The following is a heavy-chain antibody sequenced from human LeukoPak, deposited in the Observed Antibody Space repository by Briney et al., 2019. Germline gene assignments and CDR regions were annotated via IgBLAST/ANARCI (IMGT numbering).Heavy chain of an antibody. Sequence: PGGFLGLPCATPGFNVSRNYMSWVRPAPREGLECVSVIYSGGGTYYTDSVKGRFTISRDNSKNTLYLQMNSLRAVDTAVYYCARISLGAFDIWGQGTMVTVSS. V-gene: IGHV3-53*01. CDR3: ARISLGAFDI. CDR2: IYSGGGT. J-gene: IGHJ3*02. CDR1: GFNVSRNY. D-gene: IGHD2/OR15-2a*01.